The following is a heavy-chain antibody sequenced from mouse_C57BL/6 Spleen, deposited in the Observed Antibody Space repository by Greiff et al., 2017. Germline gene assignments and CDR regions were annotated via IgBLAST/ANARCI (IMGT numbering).Heavy chain of an antibody. CDR3: ARDGSSAFAY. D-gene: IGHD1-1*01. V-gene: IGHV5-17*01. Sequence: DVMLVESGGGLVKPGGSLTLSCAASGFTFSDYGMHWVRPAPEKGLEWVAYISSGSSTIYYADTVKGRFTISRDNAKNTLFLQMTSLRSEDTDMYYCARDGSSAFAYWGQGTLVTVSA. J-gene: IGHJ3*01. CDR2: ISSGSSTI. CDR1: GFTFSDYG.